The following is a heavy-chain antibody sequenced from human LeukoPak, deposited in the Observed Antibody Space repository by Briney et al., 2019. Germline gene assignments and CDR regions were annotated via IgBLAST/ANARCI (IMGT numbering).Heavy chain of an antibody. CDR1: GFMFSSYW. CDR2: IKEDGSEK. J-gene: IGHJ4*02. Sequence: PGGSLRLSCAASGFMFSSYWMSWVRQAPGKGLEWVADIKEDGSEKSYVDSVKGRFTISRDNAKNSLYLQMNSLRAEDTAVYYCARDRSPGNFDYWGQGTLVTVSS. CDR3: ARDRSPGNFDY. D-gene: IGHD3-10*01. V-gene: IGHV3-7*01.